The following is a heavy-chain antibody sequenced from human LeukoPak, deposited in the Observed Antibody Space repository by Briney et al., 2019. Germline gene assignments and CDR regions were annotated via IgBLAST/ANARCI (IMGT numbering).Heavy chain of an antibody. J-gene: IGHJ3*02. CDR1: GGSISSGSYY. CDR2: IYISGST. CDR3: AREAMGYYDSSGYPAGDGFDI. D-gene: IGHD3-22*01. Sequence: PSQTLSLTCTVSGGSISSGSYYWSWIRQPAGKGLEWIGRIYISGSTNYNPSLKSRVTISVDTSKNQFSLELSSVTAADTAVYYCAREAMGYYDSSGYPAGDGFDIWGQGTMVTVSS. V-gene: IGHV4-61*02.